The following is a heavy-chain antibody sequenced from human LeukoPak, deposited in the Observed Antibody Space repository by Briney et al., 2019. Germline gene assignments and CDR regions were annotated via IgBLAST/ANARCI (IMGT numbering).Heavy chain of an antibody. D-gene: IGHD3-22*01. CDR2: ISSSSSYI. CDR3: ARDRYYYDSSGSLTGY. J-gene: IGHJ4*02. V-gene: IGHV3-21*01. CDR1: GFTFSSYS. Sequence: GGSLRLSCAASGFTFSSYSMNWVRQAPGKGLEWVSSISSSSSYIYYADSVKGRFTISRDNAKNSLYPQMNSLRAEDTAVYYCARDRYYYDSSGSLTGYWGQGTLVTVSS.